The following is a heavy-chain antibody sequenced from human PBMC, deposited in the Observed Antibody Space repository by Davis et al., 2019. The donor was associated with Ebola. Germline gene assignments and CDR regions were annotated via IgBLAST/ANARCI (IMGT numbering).Heavy chain of an antibody. D-gene: IGHD6-19*01. CDR1: GGTFSSYT. J-gene: IGHJ6*02. V-gene: IGHV1-69*02. Sequence: AASVKVSCKASGGTFSSYTISWVRQAPGQGLEWMGRIIPILGIANYAQKFQGRVTITADKSTSTAYMELSSLRSEDTAVYYCARSDYSSGGGMDVWGQGTTVTVSS. CDR3: ARSDYSSGGGMDV. CDR2: IIPILGIA.